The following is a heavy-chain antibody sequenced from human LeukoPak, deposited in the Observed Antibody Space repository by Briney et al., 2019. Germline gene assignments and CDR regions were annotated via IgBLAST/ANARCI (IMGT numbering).Heavy chain of an antibody. CDR2: ISAYNGNT. D-gene: IGHD3-16*02. CDR1: GYTFTSYG. CDR3: AREGSYDYVWGSYRYVYFDY. Sequence: GASVKVSCKASGYTFTSYGISWVRQAPGKGLEWMGWISAYNGNTNYAQKLQGGVTMTTDTSTSTAYMELRSLRSDDTAVYYCAREGSYDYVWGSYRYVYFDYWGQGTLVTVSS. V-gene: IGHV1-18*01. J-gene: IGHJ4*02.